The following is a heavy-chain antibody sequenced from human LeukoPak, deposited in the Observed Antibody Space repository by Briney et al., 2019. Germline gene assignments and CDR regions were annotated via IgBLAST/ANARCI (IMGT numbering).Heavy chain of an antibody. CDR1: GGSISDSYN. D-gene: IGHD3-22*01. V-gene: IGHV4-39*01. Sequence: SETLSLTCTVSGGSISDSYNWGWIRQPPGKGLEWIGSIYYGGSTYYNPSLESRVSISVDTSKNQFSLRLSSVTAADTGVYYCARGGYYYDSSGYKPHFDYWGQGTLVTVSS. CDR2: IYYGGST. J-gene: IGHJ4*02. CDR3: ARGGYYYDSSGYKPHFDY.